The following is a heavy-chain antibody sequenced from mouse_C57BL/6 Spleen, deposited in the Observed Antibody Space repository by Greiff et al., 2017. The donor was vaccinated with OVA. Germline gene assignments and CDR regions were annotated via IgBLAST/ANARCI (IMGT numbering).Heavy chain of an antibody. CDR1: GFTFSDYY. J-gene: IGHJ1*03. CDR2: INYDGSST. CDR3: ARYDYDRYFDV. V-gene: IGHV5-16*01. Sequence: EVHLVESEGGLVQPGSSMKLSCTASGFTFSDYYMAWVRQVPEKGLEWVANINYDGSSTYYLDSLKSRFIISRDNAKNILYLQMSSLKSEDTATYYCARYDYDRYFDVWGTGTTVTVSS. D-gene: IGHD2-4*01.